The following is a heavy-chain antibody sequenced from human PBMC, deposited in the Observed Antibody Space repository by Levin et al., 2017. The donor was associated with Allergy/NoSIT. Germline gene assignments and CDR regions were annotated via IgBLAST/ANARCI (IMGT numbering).Heavy chain of an antibody. CDR3: AREVSGWYNAFDI. J-gene: IGHJ3*02. D-gene: IGHD6-19*01. V-gene: IGHV4-59*01. Sequence: SETLSLTCTVSGGSISSYYWSWIRQPPEKGLEWIGYIYYSGSTNYNPSLKSRVTISVDTSKNQFSLKLSSVTAADTAVYYCAREVSGWYNAFDIWGQGTMVTVSS. CDR1: GGSISSYY. CDR2: IYYSGST.